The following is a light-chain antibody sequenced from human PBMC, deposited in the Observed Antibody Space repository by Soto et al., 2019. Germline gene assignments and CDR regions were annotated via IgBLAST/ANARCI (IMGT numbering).Light chain of an antibody. CDR1: QSVSSN. J-gene: IGKJ1*01. CDR2: GAS. Sequence: EIVMTQSPATLSVSPGERATLSCRASQSVSSNLAWYQQKPGQAPSLLIYGASTRATGIPARFSGIGSGTEFTLTISSLQSEDFAVYYCQQYNNWWTFGQGTKV. V-gene: IGKV3-15*01. CDR3: QQYNNWWT.